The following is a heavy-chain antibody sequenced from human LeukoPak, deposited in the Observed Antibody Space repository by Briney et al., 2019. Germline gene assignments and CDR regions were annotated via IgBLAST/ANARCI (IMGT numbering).Heavy chain of an antibody. D-gene: IGHD6-19*01. CDR1: GGTFSSYA. Sequence: SVKVSCKASGGTFSSYAISWVRQAPGQGLEWMGGIIPIFGTANYVQKFQGRVTITADESTSTAYMELSSLRSEDTAVYYCARDRDSSGWYHYYYGMDVWGQGTTVTVSS. J-gene: IGHJ6*02. CDR2: IIPIFGTA. V-gene: IGHV1-69*01. CDR3: ARDRDSSGWYHYYYGMDV.